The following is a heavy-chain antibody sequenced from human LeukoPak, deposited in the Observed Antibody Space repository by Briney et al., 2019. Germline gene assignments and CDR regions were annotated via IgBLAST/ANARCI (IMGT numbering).Heavy chain of an antibody. CDR1: GGSISSYY. V-gene: IGHV4-59*08. CDR2: INYSGST. CDR3: ARHSVDAFDI. J-gene: IGHJ3*02. D-gene: IGHD6-19*01. Sequence: SETLSLTCTVSGGSISSYYWSWIRQPPGKGLEWIGYINYSGSTNYNPSLKSRVTISVDTSKNQFSLKLSSVTAADTAVYYCARHSVDAFDIWGQGTMVTVSS.